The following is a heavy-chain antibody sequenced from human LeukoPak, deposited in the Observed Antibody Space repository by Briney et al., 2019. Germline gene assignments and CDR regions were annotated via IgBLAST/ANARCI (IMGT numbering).Heavy chain of an antibody. V-gene: IGHV3-11*04. CDR3: ARVRSTWYVDY. Sequence: PGGSLRLSCAASGFTFSDYYMSWIRQAPGKGLEWISYISSSGDTKYYADSVKGRLTVSRDNAKNSLYLQMNSLRAEDTAVYYCARVRSTWYVDYWGQGTLVTVSS. CDR1: GFTFSDYY. D-gene: IGHD6-13*01. CDR2: ISSSGDTK. J-gene: IGHJ4*02.